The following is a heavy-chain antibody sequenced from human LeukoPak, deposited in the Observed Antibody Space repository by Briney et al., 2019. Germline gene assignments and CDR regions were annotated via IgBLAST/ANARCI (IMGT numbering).Heavy chain of an antibody. D-gene: IGHD1-7*01. CDR1: GFTFSSYS. V-gene: IGHV3-21*01. CDR3: ARDLKDRITGTTFDY. J-gene: IGHJ4*02. CDR2: ISSSSSYI. Sequence: GGSLRLSCAASGFTFSSYSMNWVRQAPGKGLEWVSSISSSSSYIYYADSVKGRFTISRDNAKNSLYLQRNSLRAEDTAVYYCARDLKDRITGTTFDYWGQGTLVTVSS.